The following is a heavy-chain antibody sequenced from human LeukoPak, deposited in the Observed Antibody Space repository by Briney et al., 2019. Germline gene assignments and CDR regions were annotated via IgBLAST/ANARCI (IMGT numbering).Heavy chain of an antibody. CDR2: IYSGGST. D-gene: IGHD3-3*01. Sequence: GGSLRLSCAASGLTVSHNYMSWVRQAPGKGLEWVSVIYSGGSTYYADSVKGRFTISRDNSKNTLYLQMNSLRVEDTAVYYCASFSLEWFTFDYWGQGTLVTVSS. CDR1: GLTVSHNY. V-gene: IGHV3-53*01. J-gene: IGHJ4*02. CDR3: ASFSLEWFTFDY.